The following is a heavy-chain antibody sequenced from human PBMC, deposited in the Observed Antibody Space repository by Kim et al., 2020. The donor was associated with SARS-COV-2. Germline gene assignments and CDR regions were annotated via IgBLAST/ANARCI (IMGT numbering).Heavy chain of an antibody. CDR2: K. Sequence: KYNEESVKGRNTISREYSKNTQYLQINSLRAEDTDVYYCAREDDSSGSLDYWGQGTLVTVSS. D-gene: IGHD3-22*01. V-gene: IGHV3-30*01. J-gene: IGHJ4*02. CDR3: AREDDSSGSLDY.